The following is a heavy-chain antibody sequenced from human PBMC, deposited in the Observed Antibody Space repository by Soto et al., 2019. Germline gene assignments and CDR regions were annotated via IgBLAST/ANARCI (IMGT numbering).Heavy chain of an antibody. CDR2: IKQDGSEK. CDR1: GFTFSSYW. J-gene: IGHJ3*02. V-gene: IGHV3-7*01. CDR3: ARDRTYYDFWIGYYSNGPVDAFDI. D-gene: IGHD3-3*01. Sequence: PGGSLRLACAASGFTFSSYWMSWVRQAPGKGLEWVANIKQDGSEKYYVDSVKGRFTISRDNAKNSLYLQMNSLRAEDTAVYYCARDRTYYDFWIGYYSNGPVDAFDIWDQGTMDTVSS.